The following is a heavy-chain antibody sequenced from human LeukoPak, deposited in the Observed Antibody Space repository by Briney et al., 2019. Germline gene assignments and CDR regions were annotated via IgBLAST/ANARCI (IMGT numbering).Heavy chain of an antibody. CDR2: IKPDGSEI. V-gene: IGHV3-7*01. J-gene: IGHJ4*02. D-gene: IGHD1-1*01. Sequence: TGGSLRLSCAASGFTFSGYWMDWVRRTPGKGLEWVANIKPDGSEIYYVDSVKGRFTISRDNAKNSLYLQMDSLRAEDTAVYYCARDRDTAYNPFDYWGQGTLVTVSS. CDR1: GFTFSGYW. CDR3: ARDRDTAYNPFDY.